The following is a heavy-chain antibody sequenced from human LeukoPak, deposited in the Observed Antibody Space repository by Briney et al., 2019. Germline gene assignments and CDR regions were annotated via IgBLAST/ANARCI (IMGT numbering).Heavy chain of an antibody. CDR1: GYTFTGYY. CDR3: GYSSSSGSFDY. J-gene: IGHJ4*02. V-gene: IGHV1-2*02. CDR2: INPNSGGT. D-gene: IGHD6-13*01. Sequence: APVKVSCKASGYTFTGYYMHWVRQAPGQGLEWMGWINPNSGGTNYAQKFQGRVTMTRDTSISTAYMELSRLRSDDTAVYYCGYSSSSGSFDYWGQGTLVTVSS.